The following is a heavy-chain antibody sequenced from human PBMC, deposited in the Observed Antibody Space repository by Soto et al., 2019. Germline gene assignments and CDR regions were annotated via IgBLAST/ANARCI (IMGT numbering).Heavy chain of an antibody. CDR2: IYPADSDT. Sequence: GESLKISCYGSGYSFTTYWIGWVRQMPGKGLEWMGIIYPADSDTRYSPSFQGQVTISADKSIGTAYLQWSSLKASDTAMYYCARGAAMYYYYYMDVWGKGTTVTVSS. CDR3: ARGAAMYYYYYMDV. CDR1: GYSFTTYW. V-gene: IGHV5-51*01. J-gene: IGHJ6*03. D-gene: IGHD2-2*01.